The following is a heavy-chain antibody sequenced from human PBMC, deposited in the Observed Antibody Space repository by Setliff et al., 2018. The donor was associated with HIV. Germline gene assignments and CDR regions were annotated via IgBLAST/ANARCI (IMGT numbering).Heavy chain of an antibody. V-gene: IGHV3-15*01. CDR2: IKSKTDGGTT. Sequence: PGGSLRLSCVASGFTFSNAWMTWVRQAPGKGLEWVGRIKSKTDGGTTDHAEPVKGRFTISRDDSRDTLYLQMNNLKTADTAVYYCSTLGFSSGWSGDYYYYYGLDVWGQGTTVTVSS. CDR1: GFTFSNAW. J-gene: IGHJ6*02. D-gene: IGHD6-19*01. CDR3: STLGFSSGWSGDYYYYYGLDV.